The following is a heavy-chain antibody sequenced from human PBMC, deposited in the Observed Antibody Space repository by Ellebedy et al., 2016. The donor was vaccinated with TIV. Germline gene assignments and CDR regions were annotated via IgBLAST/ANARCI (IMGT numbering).Heavy chain of an antibody. CDR2: IKYDGSEK. D-gene: IGHD3-3*01. V-gene: IGHV3-7*02. CDR1: GFTFRSYW. J-gene: IGHJ5*02. Sequence: GESLKISCAASGFTFRSYWMSWVRQAPGKGLEWVANIKYDGSEKYYVDSVKGRFTISRDNAKKSLYLQMDSLRAEDTAVYYCARWYDDSWTGYYTWGQGTLVTVSS. CDR3: ARWYDDSWTGYYT.